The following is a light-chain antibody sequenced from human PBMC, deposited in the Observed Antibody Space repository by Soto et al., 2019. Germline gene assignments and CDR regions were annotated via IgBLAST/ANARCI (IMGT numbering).Light chain of an antibody. CDR2: EVS. J-gene: IGLJ1*01. V-gene: IGLV2-14*01. CDR3: GSYTSSSTYV. CDR1: SSDVGGYNY. Sequence: QSVLTQPASVSGSPGQSITISCTGTSSDVGGYNYVSWYQQHPGKAPKLMISEVSNRPSGVSNRFSGSKSANTASLTISGLQTEDEADYYCGSYTSSSTYVFGTGTQLTVL.